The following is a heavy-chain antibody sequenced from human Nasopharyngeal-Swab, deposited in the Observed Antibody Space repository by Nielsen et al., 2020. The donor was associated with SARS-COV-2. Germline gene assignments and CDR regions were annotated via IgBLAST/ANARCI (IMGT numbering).Heavy chain of an antibody. Sequence: GESLKISCAASGFTFSRYAMHWVRQAPGKGLEWLAVISFAGTNKYYTDSVKGRFTISRDDSKNTLYLLMDNLRPDDTAVYYCARDPTVTTFNWLDPWGQGTLVTVSS. CDR3: ARDPTVTTFNWLDP. CDR2: ISFAGTNK. CDR1: GFTFSRYA. J-gene: IGHJ5*02. V-gene: IGHV3-30*04. D-gene: IGHD4-17*01.